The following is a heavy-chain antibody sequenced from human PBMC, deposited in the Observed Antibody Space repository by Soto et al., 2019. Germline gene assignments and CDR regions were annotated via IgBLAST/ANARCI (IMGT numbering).Heavy chain of an antibody. Sequence: PSETLSLTCTVSGGSMSSYYWTWLRQSPGRGLEWIGYISYSGSTYYMPSLRSRVTLSVDTSKNQFSLRLTSVTAEDTAVYYCARHEGNGNVWPLDYWGQG. CDR1: GGSMSSYY. CDR2: ISYSGST. J-gene: IGHJ4*02. V-gene: IGHV4-59*08. D-gene: IGHD2-8*01. CDR3: ARHEGNGNVWPLDY.